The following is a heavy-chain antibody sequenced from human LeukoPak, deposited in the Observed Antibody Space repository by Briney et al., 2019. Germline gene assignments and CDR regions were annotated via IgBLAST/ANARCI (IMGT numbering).Heavy chain of an antibody. CDR3: ARTRSSSSSWYGQFDY. CDR2: IIPIFGTA. V-gene: IGHV1-69*06. J-gene: IGHJ4*02. CDR1: GGTFSSYA. Sequence: ASVKVSRKASGGTFSSYAISWVRQAPGQGLEWMGGIIPIFGTANYAQKFQGRVTITADKSTSTAYMELSSLRSEDTAVYYCARTRSSSSSWYGQFDYWGQGTLVTVSS. D-gene: IGHD6-13*01.